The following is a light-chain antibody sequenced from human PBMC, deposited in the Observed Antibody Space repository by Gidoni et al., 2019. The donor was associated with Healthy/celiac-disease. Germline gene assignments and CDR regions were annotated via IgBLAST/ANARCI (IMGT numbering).Light chain of an antibody. Sequence: SSELTQDPAVSVALGHTVRITCQGDSLRSYYASWYQQKPGQAPVLVIYGKNNRPSGIPDRFSGSSSGNTASLTITGAQAEDEADYYCNSRDSRGNHLVFGGGTKLTVL. CDR3: NSRDSRGNHLV. CDR1: SLRSYY. V-gene: IGLV3-19*01. CDR2: GKN. J-gene: IGLJ2*01.